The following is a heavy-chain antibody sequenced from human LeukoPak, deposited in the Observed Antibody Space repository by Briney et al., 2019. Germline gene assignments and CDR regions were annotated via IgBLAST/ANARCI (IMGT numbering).Heavy chain of an antibody. CDR1: GYTFTGYY. V-gene: IGHV1-2*02. Sequence: ASVKVSCKTSGYTFTGYYLHWVRQAPRQGPEWMGWINANSGDTYYVQKFKGRITMTRDTSINTAYMELNRLISDDTAVYYCARVVDVGAPGFQHWARGPLVPVPS. D-gene: IGHD1-26*01. CDR3: ARVVDVGAPGFQH. J-gene: IGHJ1*01. CDR2: INANSGDT.